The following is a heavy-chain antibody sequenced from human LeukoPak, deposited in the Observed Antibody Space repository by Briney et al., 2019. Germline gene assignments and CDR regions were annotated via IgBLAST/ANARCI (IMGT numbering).Heavy chain of an antibody. Sequence: SETLSLTCTVSGGSISSSSYYWSWIRQPPGKGLEWIGSNYYSGSTYYNPSLKSRVTISVDTSKIQFSLKLSSVTAADTAVYYCVRDIVVVPAAQYYYYYGMDVWGQGTTVTVSS. V-gene: IGHV4-39*01. D-gene: IGHD2-2*01. J-gene: IGHJ6*02. CDR3: VRDIVVVPAAQYYYYYGMDV. CDR2: NYYSGST. CDR1: GGSISSSSYY.